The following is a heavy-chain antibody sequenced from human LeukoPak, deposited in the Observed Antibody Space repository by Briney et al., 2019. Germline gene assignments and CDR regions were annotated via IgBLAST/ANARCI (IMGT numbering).Heavy chain of an antibody. CDR2: IKQDGSEK. J-gene: IGHJ4*02. CDR3: VRALGSSSADY. CDR1: GFTFTHSW. Sequence: PGGSLRLSCAASGFTFTHSWMSWVRQAPGKGLEWVANIKQDGSEKYYVDCVEGRFTISRDNAKNSVSLQMNSLRGEDTAVYYCVRALGSSSADYWGQGTLVTVSS. D-gene: IGHD6-6*01. V-gene: IGHV3-7*01.